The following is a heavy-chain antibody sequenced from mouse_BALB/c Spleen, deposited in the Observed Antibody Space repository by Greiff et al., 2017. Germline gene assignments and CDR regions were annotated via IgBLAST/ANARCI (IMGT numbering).Heavy chain of an antibody. J-gene: IGHJ4*01. V-gene: IGHV5-6-3*01. CDR1: GFTFSSYG. CDR2: INSNGGST. CDR3: AREGFDYYGSRRYAMDY. Sequence: EVKLMESGGGLVQPGGSLKLSCAASGFTFSSYGMSWVRQTPDKRLELVATINSNGGSTYYPDSVKGRFTISRDNAKNTLYLQMSSLKSEDTAMYYCAREGFDYYGSRRYAMDYWGQGTSVNVSS. D-gene: IGHD1-1*01.